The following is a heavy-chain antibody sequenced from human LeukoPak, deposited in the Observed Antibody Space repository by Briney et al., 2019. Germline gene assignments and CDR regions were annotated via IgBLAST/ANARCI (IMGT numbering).Heavy chain of an antibody. J-gene: IGHJ3*02. Sequence: GGSLRLSCAASGFSFSSYWITWVRQAPGKGLEWVANIKRDGSEENYVDSVKGRFTIARDNAKNSLYLQMNSLRAEDTAVYYCARRWRGIWGQGTMVTVSS. D-gene: IGHD4-23*01. CDR2: IKRDGSEE. CDR3: ARRWRGI. CDR1: GFSFSSYW. V-gene: IGHV3-7*01.